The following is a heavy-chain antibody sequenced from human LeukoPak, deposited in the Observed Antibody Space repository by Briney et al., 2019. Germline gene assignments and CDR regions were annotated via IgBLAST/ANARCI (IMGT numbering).Heavy chain of an antibody. J-gene: IGHJ4*02. CDR3: AGGVYGYNAFDY. Sequence: PGGSLRLSCAASGFTFSSYEMNWVRQAPGKGLEWVSYISSSGSTIYYADSVKGRFTISRDNGKNSVYLQMNSLRDEDTAVYYCAGGVYGYNAFDYWGQGTLVSVSS. CDR2: ISSSGSTI. V-gene: IGHV3-48*03. CDR1: GFTFSSYE. D-gene: IGHD5/OR15-5a*01.